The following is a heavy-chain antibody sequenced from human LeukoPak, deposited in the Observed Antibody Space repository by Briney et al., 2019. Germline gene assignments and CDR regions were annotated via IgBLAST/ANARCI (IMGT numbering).Heavy chain of an antibody. CDR3: ASAMWGSQCTCPDY. D-gene: IGHD3-16*01. V-gene: IGHV3-15*01. Sequence: TPGGSLRLSCAASGFTFSNVWMGWFRQGPGKGLEWVGRIRKATEGGATDYAAPVQGRFTISRDDSSNTLYLQMNSLKTEDTAVYFRASAMWGSQCTCPDYWGQGTLVTVSS. J-gene: IGHJ4*02. CDR1: GFTFSNVW. CDR2: IRKATEGGAT.